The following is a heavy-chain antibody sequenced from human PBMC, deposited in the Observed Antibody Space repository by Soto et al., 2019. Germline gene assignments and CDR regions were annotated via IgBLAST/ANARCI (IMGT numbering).Heavy chain of an antibody. J-gene: IGHJ4*02. CDR3: AHVYWVAAGIRYYFDS. CDR1: GFSLTTDAVG. CDR2: IYWDDDK. D-gene: IGHD1-1*01. V-gene: IGHV2-5*02. Sequence: QITLKESGPTLVKPTQTLTLTCTFSGFSLTTDAVGVGWIRQPPGKALEWLALIYWDDDKRYSPALKSRLTITKYASRNQVVLTLTNMDPADTATYYCAHVYWVAAGIRYYFDSWGQGTLVTVSS.